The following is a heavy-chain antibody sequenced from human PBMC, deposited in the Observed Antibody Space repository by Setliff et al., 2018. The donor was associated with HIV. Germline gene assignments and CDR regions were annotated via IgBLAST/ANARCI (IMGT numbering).Heavy chain of an antibody. D-gene: IGHD7-27*01. CDR3: EVELGVYYYYGMDV. Sequence: NPSETLSLTCTVSGGSISSSSYYWGWIRQPPGKGLEWIGSIYYSGSTYYNPSLKSRVTISVDTSKNQFSLKLSSMTAADTAVYYCEVELGVYYYYGMDVWGQGTTVTVSS. CDR2: IYYSGST. V-gene: IGHV4-39*01. J-gene: IGHJ6*02. CDR1: GGSISSSSYY.